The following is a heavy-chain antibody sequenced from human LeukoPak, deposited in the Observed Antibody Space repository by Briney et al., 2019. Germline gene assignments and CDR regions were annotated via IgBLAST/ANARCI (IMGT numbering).Heavy chain of an antibody. D-gene: IGHD1-26*01. CDR2: ISGSGGTT. Sequence: GGSLRLSCAASGFTFSSYGMSWVRQAPGKWLEWVSAISGSGGTTYYADSVKGRFTISRDNSNNTLYLQMNSLRAEDAALYYCAKDRYSGNYHQSGDFSYWGQGTLVTVSS. J-gene: IGHJ4*02. CDR1: GFTFSSYG. CDR3: AKDRYSGNYHQSGDFSY. V-gene: IGHV3-23*01.